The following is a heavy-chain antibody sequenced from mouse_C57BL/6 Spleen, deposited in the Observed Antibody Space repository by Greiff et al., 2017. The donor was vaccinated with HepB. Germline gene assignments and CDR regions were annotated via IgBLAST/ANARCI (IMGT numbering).Heavy chain of an antibody. D-gene: IGHD4-1*01. Sequence: VQLQQSGPELVKPGASVKIPCKASGYTFTDYNMDWVKQSHGKSLEWIGDINPNNGGTIYNQKFKGKATLTVDKSSSTAYMELRSLTSEDTAVYYCARELALFAYWGQGTLVTVSA. CDR1: GYTFTDYN. J-gene: IGHJ3*01. V-gene: IGHV1-18*01. CDR2: INPNNGGT. CDR3: ARELALFAY.